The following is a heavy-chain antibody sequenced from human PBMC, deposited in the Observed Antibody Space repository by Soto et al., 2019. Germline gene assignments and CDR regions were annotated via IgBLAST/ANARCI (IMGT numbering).Heavy chain of an antibody. CDR3: ARDFGGYSGYDPGAFDI. J-gene: IGHJ3*02. Sequence: GGSLRLSCAASGFTFSSYGMHWVRQAPGKGLEWVAVIWYDGSNKYYADSVKGRFTISRDNSKNTLYLQMNSLRAEDTAVYYCARDFGGYSGYDPGAFDIWGQGTMVTVSS. CDR2: IWYDGSNK. CDR1: GFTFSSYG. D-gene: IGHD5-12*01. V-gene: IGHV3-33*01.